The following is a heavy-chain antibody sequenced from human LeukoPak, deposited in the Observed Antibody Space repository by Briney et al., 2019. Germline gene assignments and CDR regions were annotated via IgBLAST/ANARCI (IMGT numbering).Heavy chain of an antibody. CDR3: ARIGYSYGGP. CDR2: TYYRSKWYN. D-gene: IGHD5-18*01. CDR1: GDSVSSNSSA. V-gene: IGHV6-1*01. Sequence: SQTLSLTCAISGDSVSSNSSAWNWIRQSPSRGLEWLGRTYYRSKWYNDYAVSVKGRITINPDTSKNHFSLQLNFVTPEDTAIYYCARIGYSYGGPWGQGTLGTVAS. J-gene: IGHJ5*02.